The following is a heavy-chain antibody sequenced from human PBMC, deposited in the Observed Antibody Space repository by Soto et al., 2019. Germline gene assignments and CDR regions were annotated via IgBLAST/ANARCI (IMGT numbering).Heavy chain of an antibody. V-gene: IGHV1-18*01. D-gene: IGHD5-12*01. CDR2: ISPYNGNT. CDR1: GYTFTIYG. J-gene: IGHJ6*02. Sequence: QVQLVQSGGEVKKPGASVKVSCKASGYTFTIYGMNWVRQAPGQGLEWMGWISPYNGNTNYAHKLQGRVTMTTDTPPSTAYMALRSLRSDDTAVYYCPRALGSSGYAGIDVWGQGTTVTVSS. CDR3: PRALGSSGYAGIDV.